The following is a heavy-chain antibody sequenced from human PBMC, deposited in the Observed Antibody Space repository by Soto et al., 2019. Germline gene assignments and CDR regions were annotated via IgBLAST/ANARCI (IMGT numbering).Heavy chain of an antibody. D-gene: IGHD1-20*01. CDR2: IYFSGDT. Sequence: PSETLSLTCTVSGGSINNGDYYWNWIRQPPGKGLEWLGYIYFSGDTYYKPSLRSRVSISLDTSKNQFSLKLSSVTAADTAVYYCAREVWLYGMDVWGQGTTVTV. CDR1: GGSINNGDYY. J-gene: IGHJ6*02. CDR3: AREVWLYGMDV. V-gene: IGHV4-30-4*01.